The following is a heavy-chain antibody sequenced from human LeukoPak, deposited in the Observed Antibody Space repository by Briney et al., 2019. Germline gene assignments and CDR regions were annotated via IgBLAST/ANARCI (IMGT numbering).Heavy chain of an antibody. Sequence: SETLSLTCAVYGGSFSGYYWSWIRQPPGKGLEWIGEINHSGSTNYNPSLKSRVTISVDTSKNQFSLKLSSVTAADTAVYYCARVTDATLGAPCFHYWGQGTLVTVSS. CDR2: INHSGST. V-gene: IGHV4-34*01. CDR3: ARVTDATLGAPCFHY. D-gene: IGHD3-16*01. J-gene: IGHJ4*02. CDR1: GGSFSGYY.